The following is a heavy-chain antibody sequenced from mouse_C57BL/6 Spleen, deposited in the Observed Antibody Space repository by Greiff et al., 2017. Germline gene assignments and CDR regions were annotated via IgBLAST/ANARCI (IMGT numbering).Heavy chain of an antibody. J-gene: IGHJ4*01. V-gene: IGHV1-69*01. CDR2: IDPSDSYT. Sequence: QVQLQQPGAELVMPGASVKLSCKASGYTFTSYWMHWVKQRPGQGLEWIGEIDPSDSYTNYNQKFKGKSTLTVDKSSSTAYMQLSSLTSEDSAVYYCARRGLFTERDAMDYWGQGTSVTVSS. CDR1: GYTFTSYW. D-gene: IGHD1-1*01. CDR3: ARRGLFTERDAMDY.